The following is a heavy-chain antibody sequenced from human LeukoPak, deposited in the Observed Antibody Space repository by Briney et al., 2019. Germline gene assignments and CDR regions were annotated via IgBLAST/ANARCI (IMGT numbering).Heavy chain of an antibody. CDR1: GFTFSNYW. CDR2: IKQDGSEK. Sequence: GGSLRLSCAASGFTFSNYWMTWVRQAPGKGLEWVANIKQDGSEKDYVDSVKGRLTISRDNVKNSLYLQMNSLRAEDTAVYYCARARYSDYWGQGTLVTVSS. CDR3: ARARYSDY. V-gene: IGHV3-7*01. J-gene: IGHJ4*02.